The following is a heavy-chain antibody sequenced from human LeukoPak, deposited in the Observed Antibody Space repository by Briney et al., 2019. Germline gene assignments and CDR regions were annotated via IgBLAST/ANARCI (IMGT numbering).Heavy chain of an antibody. J-gene: IGHJ4*02. D-gene: IGHD6-19*01. CDR1: GFTFDDYA. CDR2: ISWNSGSI. CDR3: AKDMRRGIAVAGLDY. V-gene: IGHV3-9*01. Sequence: GGSLRLSCAASGFTFDDYAMHWVRQAPGKGLEWASGISWNSGSIGYADSVKGRFTISRDNAKNSLYLQMNSLRAEDTALYYCAKDMRRGIAVAGLDYWGQGTLVTVSS.